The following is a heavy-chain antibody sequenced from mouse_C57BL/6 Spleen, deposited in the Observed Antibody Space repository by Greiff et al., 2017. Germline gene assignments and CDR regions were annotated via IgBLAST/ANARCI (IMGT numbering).Heavy chain of an antibody. V-gene: IGHV1-15*01. CDR3: TRYDYGNSYVILDY. CDR2: IDPETGGT. Sequence: VQLQQSGAELVRPGASVTLSCKASGYTFTDYEMHWVKQTPVHGLEWIGAIDPETGGTAYNQKFKGKAILTADKSSSTASMELRSLTAEDSAVYYCTRYDYGNSYVILDYWGQGTTLTVSS. CDR1: GYTFTDYE. J-gene: IGHJ2*01. D-gene: IGHD1-1*01.